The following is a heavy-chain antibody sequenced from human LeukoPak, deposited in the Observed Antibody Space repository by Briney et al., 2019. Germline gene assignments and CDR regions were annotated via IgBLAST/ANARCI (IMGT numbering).Heavy chain of an antibody. CDR1: GGPLSTYT. J-gene: IGHJ4*02. CDR2: IYHGGTT. CDR3: ARDTSVGSGMQY. D-gene: IGHD3-10*01. Sequence: SETLSLTCSVSGGPLSTYTWSWVRQSPGKRLDCIGYIYHGGTTNYSPSLKSRATISAHTARNQFSLRLRSVTAADTAIYYCARDTSVGSGMQYWGQGTPVSVSS. V-gene: IGHV4-59*01.